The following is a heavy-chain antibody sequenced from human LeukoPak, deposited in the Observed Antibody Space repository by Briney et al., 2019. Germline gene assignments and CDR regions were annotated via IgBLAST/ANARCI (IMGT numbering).Heavy chain of an antibody. D-gene: IGHD3-10*01. CDR1: GGSITNLDYY. Sequence: PSQTLSLTCTVSGGSITNLDYYWTWIRQPAGKRLEWIGRIYTSGGTNYNPSLKSRVTMSVDRSKNEISLHLASLTAADTALYYCAGRGSSSGSFDIWGPGTFVTVSS. V-gene: IGHV4-61*02. CDR3: AGRGSSSGSFDI. J-gene: IGHJ3*02. CDR2: IYTSGGT.